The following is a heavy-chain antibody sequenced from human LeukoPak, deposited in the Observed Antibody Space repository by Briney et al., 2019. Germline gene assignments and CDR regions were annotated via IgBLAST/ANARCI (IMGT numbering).Heavy chain of an antibody. D-gene: IGHD5-18*01. CDR2: IIPILGIA. V-gene: IGHV1-69*04. CDR3: ARDNGYSYGITFDY. CDR1: GGTFSSYA. Sequence: ASVKVSCKASGGTFSSYAISWVRQAPGQGLEWMGRIIPILGIANYAQKFQGRVTITADKSTSTAYMELSSLRSEDTAVYYCARDNGYSYGITFDYWGQGTLVTVS. J-gene: IGHJ4*02.